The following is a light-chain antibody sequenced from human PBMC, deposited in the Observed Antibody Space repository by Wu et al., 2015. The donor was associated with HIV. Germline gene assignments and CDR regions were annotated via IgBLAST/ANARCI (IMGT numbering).Light chain of an antibody. CDR3: HQYGSGYLYK. CDR2: GAS. CDR1: QSVSSSY. V-gene: IGKV3-20*01. Sequence: ESVLTQSPGILSLSPGERATLSCRASQSVSSSYIAWYQQKPGQAPRLLIYGASNRAADIPDRFSGSGSGTDFTLTISRLEPEDFAVYYCHQYGSGYLYKFDQGTKLEIK. J-gene: IGKJ2*01.